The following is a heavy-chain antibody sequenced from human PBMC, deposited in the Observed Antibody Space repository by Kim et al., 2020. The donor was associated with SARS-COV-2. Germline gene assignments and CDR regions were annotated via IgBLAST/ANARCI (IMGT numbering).Heavy chain of an antibody. CDR2: ISSSSSYI. J-gene: IGHJ5*02. CDR1: GFTFSSYS. V-gene: IGHV3-21*01. D-gene: IGHD3-3*01. CDR3: ARGQPYYDFWSGYYVDWFDP. Sequence: GGSLRLSCAASGFTFSSYSMNWVRQAPGKGLEWVSSISSSSSYIYYADSVKGRFTISRDNAKNSLYLQMNSLRAEDTAVYYCARGQPYYDFWSGYYVDWFDPWGQGTLVTVSS.